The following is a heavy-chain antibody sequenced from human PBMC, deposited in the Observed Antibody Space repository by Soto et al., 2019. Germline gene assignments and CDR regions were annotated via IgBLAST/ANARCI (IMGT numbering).Heavy chain of an antibody. CDR2: IYDSGST. V-gene: IGHV4-39*01. Sequence: SETLSLTCAVPGGSLSSSNYYWGWIRQPPGEGLEWIGTIYDSGSTFYNPSLKGRVTISEDTSKNQFSLKLNSVTAADTAMYYCARRYYYDSSGYPYWGQGALVTVSS. CDR3: ARRYYYDSSGYPY. D-gene: IGHD3-22*01. J-gene: IGHJ4*02. CDR1: GGSLSSSNYY.